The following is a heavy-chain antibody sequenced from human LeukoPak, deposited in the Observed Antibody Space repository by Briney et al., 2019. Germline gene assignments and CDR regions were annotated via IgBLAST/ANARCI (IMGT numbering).Heavy chain of an antibody. J-gene: IGHJ4*02. CDR1: GGSISSNNW. Sequence: SGTLSLTCTVSGGSISSNNWWSWVRQPPGKGLEWIGEIYHSGNSNYNPSLKSRVTISVDKSKNQFSLKLTSVTAADTAVYYCARDVGARLPGYWGQGTLVTVSS. V-gene: IGHV4-4*02. CDR2: IYHSGNS. D-gene: IGHD6-6*01. CDR3: ARDVGARLPGY.